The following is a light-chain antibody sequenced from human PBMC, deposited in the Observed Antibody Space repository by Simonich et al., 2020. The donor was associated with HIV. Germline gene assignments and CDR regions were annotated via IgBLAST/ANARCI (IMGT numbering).Light chain of an antibody. Sequence: DILMTQSPDSLAVSLGERAPINCTSSPSVLYSSNNKNYLAWYQQKPGKPPTLLIYWASTRESGVPDRFSGSGSGTDFTLTISSLQAEDVAVYYCQQYYSTPLTFGPGTKVDIK. J-gene: IGKJ3*01. CDR1: PSVLYSSNNKNY. CDR2: WAS. V-gene: IGKV4-1*01. CDR3: QQYYSTPLT.